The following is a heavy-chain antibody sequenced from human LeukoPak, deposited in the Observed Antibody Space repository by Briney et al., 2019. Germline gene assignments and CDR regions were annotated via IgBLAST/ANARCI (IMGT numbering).Heavy chain of an antibody. CDR3: ARRDDSSGYHKIFDY. D-gene: IGHD3-22*01. Sequence: SETLSLTCTVSGDSISSGPYYWGWIRQPPGKGLEWIGNIYYGENTYYNPSLKSRVTISIDTSNNQFYLKLSSLTAADTAVYYCARRDDSSGYHKIFDYWGQGTLVTVSS. V-gene: IGHV4-39*01. J-gene: IGHJ4*02. CDR2: IYYGENT. CDR1: GDSISSGPYY.